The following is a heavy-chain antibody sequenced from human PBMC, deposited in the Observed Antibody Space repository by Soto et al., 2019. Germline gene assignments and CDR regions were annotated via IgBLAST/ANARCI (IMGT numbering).Heavy chain of an antibody. V-gene: IGHV1-18*04. J-gene: IGHJ4*02. CDR2: ISAHNGNT. CDR3: ARGSYISSWYSLDY. D-gene: IGHD6-13*01. Sequence: GASVKVSCKASGYTFTSYGISWVRQAPGQGLEWMGWISAHNGNTDYAQKFQGRVTMSTDTSTSTASMELRSPRSDDTAVYYCARGSYISSWYSLDYWGQGTLVTVSS. CDR1: GYTFTSYG.